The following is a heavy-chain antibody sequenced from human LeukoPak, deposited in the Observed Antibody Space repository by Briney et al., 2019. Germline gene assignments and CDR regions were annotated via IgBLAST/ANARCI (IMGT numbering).Heavy chain of an antibody. Sequence: GASVKVSCKASGYIFTGYYMHWVRQAPGQGLEWMGWINPNSGGTSYAQKLQGRVTMTRDTSISAAYMELSRLRSDDTAVYYCARDRNSGTYYEYAFDIWGQGTMVTVSS. D-gene: IGHD1-26*01. CDR1: GYIFTGYY. CDR2: INPNSGGT. CDR3: ARDRNSGTYYEYAFDI. J-gene: IGHJ3*02. V-gene: IGHV1-2*02.